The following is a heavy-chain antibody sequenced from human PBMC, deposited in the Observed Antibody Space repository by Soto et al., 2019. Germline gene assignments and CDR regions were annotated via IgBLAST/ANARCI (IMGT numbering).Heavy chain of an antibody. CDR2: INAHSGGT. D-gene: IGHD6-6*01. V-gene: IGHV1-2*02. J-gene: IGHJ5*02. CDR1: GFSFTGYY. Sequence: ASVKVSCKASGFSFTGYYIHWLRQAPGQGLEWMGWINAHSGGTEYAQKFQGRVTLTRDTSIATAYLAPTSLTSDDTALYYCAKDLTRQLAYWLDPWGQGTQVTVSS. CDR3: AKDLTRQLAYWLDP.